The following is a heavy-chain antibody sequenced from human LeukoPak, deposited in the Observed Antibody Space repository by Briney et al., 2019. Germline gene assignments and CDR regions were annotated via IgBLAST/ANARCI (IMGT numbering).Heavy chain of an antibody. J-gene: IGHJ4*02. CDR3: ARHYGGNSNFDY. Sequence: PSDTLSLTCSVSGDSFINYYWSWIRQPAGKGLEWIGRIYTSGGVNYNPSLKSRVTMSADTSRAQFSLKLSSVTAADTAVYYCARHYGGNSNFDYWGQGTLVTVSS. CDR1: GDSFINYY. D-gene: IGHD4-23*01. CDR2: IYTSGGV. V-gene: IGHV4-4*07.